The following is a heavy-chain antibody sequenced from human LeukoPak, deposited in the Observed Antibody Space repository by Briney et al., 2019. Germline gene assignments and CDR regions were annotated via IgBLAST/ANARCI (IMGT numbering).Heavy chain of an antibody. CDR1: GYTFTGYY. J-gene: IGHJ4*02. V-gene: IGHV1-2*02. CDR2: INPNRGGT. CDR3: ARALRSGSYYEVDY. Sequence: ASVKVSCKASGYTFTGYYIHWVRQAPGQGLEWMGWINPNRGGTNYAQKFQGRVTMTRDTSISTAYVEVSRLRSDDTAVYYCARALRSGSYYEVDYWGQGTLVTVSS. D-gene: IGHD1-26*01.